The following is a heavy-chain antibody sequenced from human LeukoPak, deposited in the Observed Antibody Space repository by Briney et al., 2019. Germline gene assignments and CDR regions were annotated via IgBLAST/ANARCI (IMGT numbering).Heavy chain of an antibody. D-gene: IGHD3-9*01. J-gene: IGHJ6*02. CDR3: ARAPDTMDYDILTGHPYYYCGMDV. CDR2: INPSGGST. Sequence: ASVEVSCKASGYTFTSYYMHWVRQAPGQGLEWMGIINPSGGSTSYAQKFQGRVTMTRDTSTSTVYMELSSLRSEDTAVYYCARAPDTMDYDILTGHPYYYCGMDVWGQGTTVTVSS. V-gene: IGHV1-46*01. CDR1: GYTFTSYY.